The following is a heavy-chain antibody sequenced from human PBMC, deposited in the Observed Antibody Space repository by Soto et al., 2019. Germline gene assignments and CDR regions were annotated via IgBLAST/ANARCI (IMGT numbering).Heavy chain of an antibody. J-gene: IGHJ4*02. Sequence: EVQLVESGGGLVHPGGSLRLSCAASGFTFSNYWMHWVRQAPGKGLVWVSRTKSDGSTTYADSVKGRFTISRDNAKNTLYLQMTSLRAEDTAVYYCARDISGPADYWGQGTLVTVSS. CDR3: ARDISGPADY. D-gene: IGHD1-20*01. CDR1: GFTFSNYW. CDR2: TKSDGST. V-gene: IGHV3-74*01.